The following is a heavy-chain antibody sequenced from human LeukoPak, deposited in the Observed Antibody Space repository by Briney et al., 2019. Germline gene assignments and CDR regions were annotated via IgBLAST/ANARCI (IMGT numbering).Heavy chain of an antibody. V-gene: IGHV1-46*01. J-gene: IGHJ4*02. CDR1: GYSFSVYS. CDR3: AREGGTREYNGDTWRHFFDF. D-gene: IGHD4-17*01. CDR2: IDPNGGTT. Sequence: ASVKVSCKASGYSFSVYSIDWVRQAPGQGLEWVGPIDPNGGTTSLAQKFQGRVTLTRDMSTNTVSMELRSLRPEDTAVYFCAREGGTREYNGDTWRHFFDFWGQGTLVTVSA.